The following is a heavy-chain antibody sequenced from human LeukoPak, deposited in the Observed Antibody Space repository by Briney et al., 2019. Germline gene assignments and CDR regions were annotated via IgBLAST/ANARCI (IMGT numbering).Heavy chain of an antibody. V-gene: IGHV4-4*07. CDR2: IYSSGST. D-gene: IGHD5-12*01. CDR3: ARGSGYDPYYFDY. Sequence: SETLSLTCTVSGGSISSYYWYWIRQPAGKGLEWIGRIYSSGSTNHSPTLKSRVTMSLDTSKNQFSLKLSSVTAADTAVYYCARGSGYDPYYFDYWGQGTLVTVSS. J-gene: IGHJ4*02. CDR1: GGSISSYY.